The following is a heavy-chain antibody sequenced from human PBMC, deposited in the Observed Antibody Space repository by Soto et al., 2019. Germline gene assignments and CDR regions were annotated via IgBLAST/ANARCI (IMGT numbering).Heavy chain of an antibody. D-gene: IGHD5-18*01. CDR3: ARDSTWIPYYHYGMEV. Sequence: VQLVESGGGLIQPGGSLRLSCAASGFSVSSNYMSWVRQAPGKGLEWVSVIYSGGNTHYADSVKGRFTISRDNSKNTLYLQMNSLRAEDTAVYYCARDSTWIPYYHYGMEVWGQGTTVTVSS. J-gene: IGHJ6*02. CDR1: GFSVSSNY. CDR2: IYSGGNT. V-gene: IGHV3-53*01.